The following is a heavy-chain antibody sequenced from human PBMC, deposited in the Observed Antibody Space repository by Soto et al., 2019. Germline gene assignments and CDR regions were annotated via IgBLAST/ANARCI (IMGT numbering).Heavy chain of an antibody. D-gene: IGHD5-18*01. J-gene: IGHJ4*02. CDR2: ISSSSSYI. CDR3: ARVGGVSGDTAQNY. V-gene: IGHV3-21*01. CDR1: GFTFSSYS. Sequence: EVQLVESGGGLVKPGGSLRLSCAASGFTFSSYSMNWVRQAPGTGLEWVSSISSSSSYIYYADSVKGRFTISRDNAKNSLYLQMNSLRAEDTAVYYCARVGGVSGDTAQNYWGQGTLVTVSS.